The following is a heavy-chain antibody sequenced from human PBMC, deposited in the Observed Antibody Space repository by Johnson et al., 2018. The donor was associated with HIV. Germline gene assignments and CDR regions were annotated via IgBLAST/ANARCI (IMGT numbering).Heavy chain of an antibody. Sequence: VQLVESGGGLVQPGGSLRLSCAASGFTFSSYDMHWVRQVTGKGLEWVSAIGSGGETYYPGSVKGRFTVSRENANLFLQMNSLRAEDTAVYYCAKGRTLLAYDAFDIWGQGTMVTVSS. D-gene: IGHD2-15*01. CDR1: GFTFSSYD. CDR2: IGSGGET. CDR3: AKGRTLLAYDAFDI. J-gene: IGHJ3*02. V-gene: IGHV3-13*01.